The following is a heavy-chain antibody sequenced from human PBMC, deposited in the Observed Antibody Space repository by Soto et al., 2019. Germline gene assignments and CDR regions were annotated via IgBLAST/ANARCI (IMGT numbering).Heavy chain of an antibody. Sequence: ASVKVSCKASGGTFSSYAISWVRQAPGQGLEWMGGIIPIFGTANYAQKFQGRDTITADESTSTAYMELSSLRSEDTAVYYCARNKVRDIVVVPAHPQRLYYYYGMDVWGQGTTVTVSS. D-gene: IGHD2-2*01. CDR2: IIPIFGTA. J-gene: IGHJ6*02. CDR3: ARNKVRDIVVVPAHPQRLYYYYGMDV. CDR1: GGTFSSYA. V-gene: IGHV1-69*13.